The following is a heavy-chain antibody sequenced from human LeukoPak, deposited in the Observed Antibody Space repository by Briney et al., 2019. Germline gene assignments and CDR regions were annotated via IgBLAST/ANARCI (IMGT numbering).Heavy chain of an antibody. CDR3: ARWVDAFDV. J-gene: IGHJ3*01. V-gene: IGHV4-31*02. Sequence: NPSETLSLTCRVSGASVSSDGYYWSWVRQHPGKGLQWIGYIYYRGTTFYKPSLKSRVSISIDTSTNQFSLKLSSVTAADTAVYYCARWVDAFDVWGQGTMVTVSS. CDR1: GASVSSDGYY. CDR2: IYYRGTT.